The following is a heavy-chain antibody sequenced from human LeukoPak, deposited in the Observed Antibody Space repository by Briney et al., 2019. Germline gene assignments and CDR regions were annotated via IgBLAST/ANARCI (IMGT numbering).Heavy chain of an antibody. J-gene: IGHJ4*02. D-gene: IGHD5-18*01. CDR3: ARERAYSYGYDPFDY. CDR1: GYTFTSYY. V-gene: IGHV1-46*01. CDR2: INPSGGNT. Sequence: ASVKVSCKASGYTFTSYYMHWVRQAPGQGLEWMGIINPSGGNTNYAQKLQGRVTMTTDTSTSTAYMELRSLRSDDTAVYYCARERAYSYGYDPFDYWGQGTLVTVSS.